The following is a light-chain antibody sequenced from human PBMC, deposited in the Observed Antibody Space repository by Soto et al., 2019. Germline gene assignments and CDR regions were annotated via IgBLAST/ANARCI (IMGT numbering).Light chain of an antibody. CDR2: DNN. V-gene: IGLV1-40*01. CDR3: QSSHSSQLGSGV. Sequence: QSVLTQPPSVSGAPGQRVTISCTGSSANIGAGYHVHWYQQLPGTAPKLLIFDNNNRPSGVPDRFSGSKSGSSASPAITGPYDEDEADYYSQSSHSSQLGSGVFGGEHKLAVL. CDR1: SANIGAGYH. J-gene: IGLJ3*02.